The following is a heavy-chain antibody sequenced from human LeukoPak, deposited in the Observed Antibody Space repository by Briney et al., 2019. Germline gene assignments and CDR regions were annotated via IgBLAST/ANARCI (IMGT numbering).Heavy chain of an antibody. CDR3: ARSRDITTTGTNAFDI. Sequence: SQTLSLTCAISGDSVSSNSAAWNWIRQSPSRGLEWLGRTYYRSKWSNDYAESVRGRITINPDTSKNKFSLQLNSVTPEDTAVYYCARSRDITTTGTNAFDIWGQGTTVTVSS. CDR1: GDSVSSNSAA. V-gene: IGHV6-1*01. D-gene: IGHD1-1*01. CDR2: TYYRSKWSN. J-gene: IGHJ3*02.